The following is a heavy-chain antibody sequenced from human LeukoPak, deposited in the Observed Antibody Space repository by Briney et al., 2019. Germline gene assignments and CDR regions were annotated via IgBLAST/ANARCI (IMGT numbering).Heavy chain of an antibody. CDR1: GYSFTSYW. Sequence: GESLQISCKGSGYSFTSYWIGWVRQMPGKGLEWMGIIYPGDSDTRYSPSFQGQVTISADKSISTAYLQWSSLKASDTAMYYCARRVATITSPYYYFDYWGQGTLVTVSS. D-gene: IGHD5-24*01. CDR2: IYPGDSDT. J-gene: IGHJ4*02. V-gene: IGHV5-51*01. CDR3: ARRVATITSPYYYFDY.